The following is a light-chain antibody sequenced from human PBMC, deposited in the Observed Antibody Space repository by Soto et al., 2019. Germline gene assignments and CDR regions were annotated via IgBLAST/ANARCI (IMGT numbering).Light chain of an antibody. CDR1: QSVRSN. CDR3: QQRSNWTLT. Sequence: EIVMMQSPATLSVSPGGRATLSCRAIQSVRSNLAWYQQKAGKAPRLLIYDASNTATGIPARFSGGGSGTDFTLTISSLEPEDFEVYYCQQRSNWTLTFGGGTKVDIK. J-gene: IGKJ4*01. V-gene: IGKV3-11*01. CDR2: DAS.